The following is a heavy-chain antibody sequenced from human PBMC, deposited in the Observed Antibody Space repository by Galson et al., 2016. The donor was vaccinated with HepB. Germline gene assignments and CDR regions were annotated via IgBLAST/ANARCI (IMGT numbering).Heavy chain of an antibody. J-gene: IGHJ4*02. CDR3: TTADYVIFGAYDY. CDR1: GFSFINAW. Sequence: SLRLSCAASGFSFINAWMSWVRQAPGKGLEWVGHIKSKADGGPTDYAAPVKGRFTISRDDSKNTLYLQMNSLKTEDTAVYYCTTADYVIFGAYDYWGQGTLVTVSS. V-gene: IGHV3-15*01. D-gene: IGHD3-3*01. CDR2: IKSKADGGPT.